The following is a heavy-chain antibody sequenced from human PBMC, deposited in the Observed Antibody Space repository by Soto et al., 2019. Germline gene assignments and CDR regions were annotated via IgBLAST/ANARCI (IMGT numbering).Heavy chain of an antibody. V-gene: IGHV4-4*02. CDR3: ARGRVVVPAAVMFNCLDP. Sequence: SETLSLTCAVSGGSISSDNWWSWVRQPPGKGLEWIGEIYHSGSTNYSPSLKSRVTISVDKSNNQFSLRLSSVTAADTAVYYCARGRVVVPAAVMFNCLDPWGQGALVTVSS. CDR1: GGSISSDNW. CDR2: IYHSGST. D-gene: IGHD2-2*01. J-gene: IGHJ5*02.